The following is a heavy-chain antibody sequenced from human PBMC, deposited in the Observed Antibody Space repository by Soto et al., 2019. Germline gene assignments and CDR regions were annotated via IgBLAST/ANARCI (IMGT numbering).Heavy chain of an antibody. V-gene: IGHV1-46*01. CDR3: ARENWFDS. J-gene: IGHJ5*01. CDR2: INPSGGST. CDR1: GYTFTSYY. Sequence: ASVKVSCKASGYTFTSYYIHWVRQAPGQGLEWMGVINPSGGSTTYAQKFQDRVTMTRDTSTSTVYMEPSSLRSEDTAVYYCARENWFDSWGQGTLVTVSS.